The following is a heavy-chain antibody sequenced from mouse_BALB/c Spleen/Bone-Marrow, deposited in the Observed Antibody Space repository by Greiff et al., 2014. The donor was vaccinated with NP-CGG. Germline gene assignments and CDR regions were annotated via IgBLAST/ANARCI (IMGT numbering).Heavy chain of an antibody. J-gene: IGHJ2*01. D-gene: IGHD1-1*01. CDR2: IDPANGNT. Sequence: VQLQQSGAALVKPGASVKLSCTASGFNIKDTYMHWVKQRPEQGLEWIGRIDPANGNTKYDPKFQGKATITADTSSNTAYLQLSSLTHEDTAVYYCANYYYGSHFDYWGQGTTLTVSS. CDR1: GFNIKDTY. CDR3: ANYYYGSHFDY. V-gene: IGHV14-3*02.